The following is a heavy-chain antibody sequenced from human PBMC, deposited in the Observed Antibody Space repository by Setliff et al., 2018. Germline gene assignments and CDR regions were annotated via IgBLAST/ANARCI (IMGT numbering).Heavy chain of an antibody. CDR2: IYPGDSDT. CDR1: GYTFTNYW. CDR3: ARVGPLTDDAFDI. D-gene: IGHD1-26*01. V-gene: IGHV5-51*01. J-gene: IGHJ3*02. Sequence: GESLKISCKGSGYTFTNYWIGWVRQMPGKGLEWMGIIYPGDSDTRYSPSFRGQVTFSADKSISTAYLHWSSLKATDTAMYYCARVGPLTDDAFDIWGQGTMVTVSS.